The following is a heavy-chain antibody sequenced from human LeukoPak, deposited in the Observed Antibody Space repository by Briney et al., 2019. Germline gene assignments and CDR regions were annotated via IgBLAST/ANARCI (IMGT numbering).Heavy chain of an antibody. J-gene: IGHJ6*02. D-gene: IGHD2-2*01. Sequence: ASVKVPCKASGYTFTSYYMHWVRQAPGQGLEWMGIINPSGGSTSYAQKFQGRVTMTRDTSTSTVYMELSSLRSEDTAVYYCARGVPSSTSSLDGMDVWGQGTTVTVSS. CDR3: ARGVPSSTSSLDGMDV. V-gene: IGHV1-46*01. CDR2: INPSGGST. CDR1: GYTFTSYY.